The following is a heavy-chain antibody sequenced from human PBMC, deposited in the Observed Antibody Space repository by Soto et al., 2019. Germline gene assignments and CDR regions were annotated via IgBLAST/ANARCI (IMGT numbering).Heavy chain of an antibody. V-gene: IGHV3-33*01. D-gene: IGHD6-6*01. Sequence: PVGSLRLSCAASGFTFSSYGMHWVRQAPGKGLEWVAVIWYDGSNKYYADSVKGRFTISRDNSKNTLYLQMNSLRAEDTAVYYCARDYSSSSKAVPWFDPWGQGTLVTVSS. CDR2: IWYDGSNK. CDR1: GFTFSSYG. CDR3: ARDYSSSSKAVPWFDP. J-gene: IGHJ5*02.